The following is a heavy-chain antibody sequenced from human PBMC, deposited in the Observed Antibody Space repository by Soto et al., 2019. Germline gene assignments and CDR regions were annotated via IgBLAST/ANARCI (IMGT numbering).Heavy chain of an antibody. J-gene: IGHJ6*02. CDR1: GFTFSSYG. V-gene: IGHV3-30*18. Sequence: QVQLVESGGGVVQPGRSLRLSCAASGFTFSSYGIHWVRQAPGKGLEWVAVISYDGSNKYYADSVKGRFTISRDNSKNTLYLQMSSLRAEDTAVYYCVKDGSSGWPYYYVKDVWGQGTTVTVYS. CDR2: ISYDGSNK. D-gene: IGHD6-19*01. CDR3: VKDGSSGWPYYYVKDV.